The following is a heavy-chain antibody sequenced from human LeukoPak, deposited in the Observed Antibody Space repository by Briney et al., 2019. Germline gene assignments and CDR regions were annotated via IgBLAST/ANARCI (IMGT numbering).Heavy chain of an antibody. CDR3: VATIVVVPAAIPHYFDY. CDR2: ISGSGGST. V-gene: IGHV3-23*01. CDR1: GFTFSSYA. Sequence: PGGSLRLSCAASGFTFSSYAMSWVRQAPGKGLEWVSAISGSGGSTYYADSVKGRFTISRDNSKNTLYLQMNSLRAEDTAVYYCVATIVVVPAAIPHYFDYWGQGTLVTVSS. J-gene: IGHJ4*02. D-gene: IGHD2-2*01.